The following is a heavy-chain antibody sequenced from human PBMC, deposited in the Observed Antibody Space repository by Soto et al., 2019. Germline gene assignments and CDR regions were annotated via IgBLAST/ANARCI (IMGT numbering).Heavy chain of an antibody. CDR3: ARGSERGSSWFDY. J-gene: IGHJ4*02. D-gene: IGHD6-13*01. Sequence: EVQLVESGGGLVQPGGSLRLSCAASGFSVSNKYMNWVRLPPGKGLEWVSVTYSTGSTYYADSVKGRFTISRDNSTNTLYLQMNSLRAEDTAEYYCARGSERGSSWFDYWGQGTLVTVSS. V-gene: IGHV3-66*01. CDR1: GFSVSNKY. CDR2: TYSTGST.